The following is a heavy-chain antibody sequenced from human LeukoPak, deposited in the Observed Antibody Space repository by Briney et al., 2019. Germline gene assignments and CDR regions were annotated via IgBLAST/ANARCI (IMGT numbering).Heavy chain of an antibody. J-gene: IGHJ4*02. CDR2: IYHSGST. Sequence: SETLSLTCSVSGYSISSGFYWGWIRQPPGKGLEWIGSIYHSGSTFYNTSLKSPVTISVDTSRNQFSLKLSSVTAADTAVYYCAAYGDYVSFWGQGTLVTVSS. V-gene: IGHV4-38-2*01. CDR1: GYSISSGFY. D-gene: IGHD4-17*01. CDR3: AAYGDYVSF.